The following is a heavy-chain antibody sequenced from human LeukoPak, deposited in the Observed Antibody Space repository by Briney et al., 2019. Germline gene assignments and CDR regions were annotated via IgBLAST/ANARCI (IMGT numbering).Heavy chain of an antibody. CDR3: ARDFWSGYGYFDS. CDR2: TYYRGTT. CDR1: GVTMRGAGFY. Sequence: SETLSLTGTASGVTMRGAGFYWTWIRQRPGKGLEWIGYTYYRGTTYYNPSLESRVTISIDTSQSQFSLKMSSVTAADTAVYYCARDFWSGYGYFDSWGQGVLVTVSS. J-gene: IGHJ4*02. D-gene: IGHD3-3*01. V-gene: IGHV4-31*03.